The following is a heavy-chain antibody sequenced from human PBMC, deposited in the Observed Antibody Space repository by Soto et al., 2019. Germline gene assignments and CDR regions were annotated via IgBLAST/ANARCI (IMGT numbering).Heavy chain of an antibody. Sequence: QVQLVQSGAEEKKPGASVKVSCKASGYTFTSYAMHWVRQAPGQRLEWMGWINAGNGNTKYSQKFQGRVTITRETPAIIVKMELMSLRSEDTVVYYWARSIVVVTALYYWGLGTMVTVSS. CDR1: GYTFTSYA. D-gene: IGHD2-21*02. CDR3: ARSIVVVTALYY. J-gene: IGHJ4*02. V-gene: IGHV1-3*05. CDR2: INAGNGNT.